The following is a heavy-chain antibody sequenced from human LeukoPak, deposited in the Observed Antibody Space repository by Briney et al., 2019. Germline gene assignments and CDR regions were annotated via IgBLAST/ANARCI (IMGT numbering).Heavy chain of an antibody. CDR2: IYHSGST. D-gene: IGHD7-27*01. CDR3: ARERANWGDAFDI. J-gene: IGHJ3*02. CDR1: GGSFSGYY. Sequence: SETLSLTCAVYGGSFSGYYWSWIRQPPGKGLEWIGYIYHSGSTYYNPSLKSRVTISVDRSKNQFSLKLSSVTAADTAVYYCARERANWGDAFDIWGQGTMVTVSS. V-gene: IGHV4-34*01.